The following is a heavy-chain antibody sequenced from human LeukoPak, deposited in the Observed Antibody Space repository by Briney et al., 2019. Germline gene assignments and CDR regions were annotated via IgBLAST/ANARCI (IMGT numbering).Heavy chain of an antibody. Sequence: PGGSLRLSCAASGFTFSSYAMSWVRQAPGKGLEWVSAISGSGGSTYYADSVKGRFTISRDNSKNTLYLQMNSLRAEDTAVYYCARDGGYCSSTSCYPYYYMDVWGKGTTVTVSS. CDR3: ARDGGYCSSTSCYPYYYMDV. J-gene: IGHJ6*03. CDR2: ISGSGGST. D-gene: IGHD2-2*01. CDR1: GFTFSSYA. V-gene: IGHV3-23*01.